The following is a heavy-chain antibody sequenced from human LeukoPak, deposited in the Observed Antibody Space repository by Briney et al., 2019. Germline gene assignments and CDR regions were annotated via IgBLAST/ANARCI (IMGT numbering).Heavy chain of an antibody. D-gene: IGHD4-11*01. J-gene: IGHJ5*02. Sequence: SETLSLTCTVSGGSISSYCWSWIRQPAGKGLEWIGRIYTSGSTNYNPSLKSRVTMSVDTSKNQFSLKLSSVTAADTAVYYCASYSNYRNWFDPWGQGTLVTVSS. CDR3: ASYSNYRNWFDP. V-gene: IGHV4-4*07. CDR1: GGSISSYC. CDR2: IYTSGST.